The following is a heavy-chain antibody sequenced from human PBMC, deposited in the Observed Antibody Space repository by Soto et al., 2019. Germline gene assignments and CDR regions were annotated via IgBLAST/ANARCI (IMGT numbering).Heavy chain of an antibody. CDR2: ISYDGSNK. J-gene: IGHJ6*02. Sequence: GGSLRLSCVASGFTFSSYGMHWVRQAPGKGLEWVAVISYDGSNKYYADSVKGRFTISRDNSKNTLYLQMNSLRAEDTAVYYCAKDSGYSGYVWSFGVMDVWGQGTTVTVSS. D-gene: IGHD5-12*01. CDR1: GFTFSSYG. V-gene: IGHV3-30*18. CDR3: AKDSGYSGYVWSFGVMDV.